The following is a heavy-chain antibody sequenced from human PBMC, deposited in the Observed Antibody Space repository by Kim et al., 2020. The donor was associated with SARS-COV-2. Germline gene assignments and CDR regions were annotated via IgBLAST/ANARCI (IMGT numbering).Heavy chain of an antibody. V-gene: IGHV1-8*01. CDR1: GYTFTSYD. Sequence: ASVKVSCKASGYTFTSYDINWVRQATGQGLEWMGWMNPNSGNTGYAQKFQGRVTMTRNTSISTAYMELSSLRSEDTAVYYCARDDYASDGMDVWGQGTTVTVSS. J-gene: IGHJ6*02. CDR2: MNPNSGNT. D-gene: IGHD3-16*01. CDR3: ARDDYASDGMDV.